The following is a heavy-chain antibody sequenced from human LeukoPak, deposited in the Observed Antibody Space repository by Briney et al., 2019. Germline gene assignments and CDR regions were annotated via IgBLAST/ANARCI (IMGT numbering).Heavy chain of an antibody. CDR3: ARGIAAAGHYYFDY. CDR2: INAGNGNT. V-gene: IGHV1-3*03. CDR1: GYTFTSYA. D-gene: IGHD6-13*01. Sequence: GASVKVSCKASGYTFTSYAMHWVRQAPGQRLEWMGWINAGNGNTKYSQEFQGRVTITRDTSASTAYMELSSLRSEDMAVYYCARGIAAAGHYYFDYWGQGTLVTVSS. J-gene: IGHJ4*02.